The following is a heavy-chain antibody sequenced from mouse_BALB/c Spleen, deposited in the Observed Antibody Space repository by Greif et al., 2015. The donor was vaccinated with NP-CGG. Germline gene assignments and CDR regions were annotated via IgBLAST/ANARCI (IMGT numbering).Heavy chain of an antibody. V-gene: IGHV3-8*02. J-gene: IGHJ2*01. CDR2: TSYSGST. CDR3: ARYPLYYEGYFDY. CDR1: GDSITSGY. Sequence: DVQLVESGPSLVKPSQTLSLTCSVTGDSITSGYWNWIRKFPGNKLEYMGYTSYSGSTYYNPSLKSRISITRDTSKNQYYLQLNSVTTEDTATYYCARYPLYYEGYFDYWGQGTTLTVSS. D-gene: IGHD1-1*01.